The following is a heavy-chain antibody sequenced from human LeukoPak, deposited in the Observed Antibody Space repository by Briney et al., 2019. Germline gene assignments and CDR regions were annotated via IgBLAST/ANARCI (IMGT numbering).Heavy chain of an antibody. CDR1: GFTFKGYS. CDR2: ISRSSSYI. J-gene: IGHJ6*02. D-gene: IGHD2-21*01. Sequence: PGGSLRLSCAASGFTFKGYSMNWVRQAPGKGLEWVSYISRSSSYIYYADSVKGRFTISRDNAKNSLYLQMNSLRAEDTAVYYCARVLLSGDYYYYGMDVWGQGTTVTVSS. V-gene: IGHV3-21*01. CDR3: ARVLLSGDYYYYGMDV.